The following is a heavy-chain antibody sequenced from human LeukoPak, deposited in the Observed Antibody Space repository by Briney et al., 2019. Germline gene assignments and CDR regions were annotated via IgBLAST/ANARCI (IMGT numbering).Heavy chain of an antibody. CDR1: GGSFSGYY. D-gene: IGHD4-17*01. CDR3: ARDFGDFRTDF. J-gene: IGHJ4*02. Sequence: SETLSLTCAVYGGSFSGYYWSWIRQPPGKGLEWIGEINHSGSTNYNPSLKSRVTISVDTSKNQFSLKLSSVTAADTAVYHCARDFGDFRTDFWGQGTLVTVSS. CDR2: INHSGST. V-gene: IGHV4-34*01.